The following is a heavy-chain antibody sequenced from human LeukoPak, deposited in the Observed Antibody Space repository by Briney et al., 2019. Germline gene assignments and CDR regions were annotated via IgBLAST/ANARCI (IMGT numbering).Heavy chain of an antibody. V-gene: IGHV4-38-2*01. J-gene: IGHJ3*02. CDR1: GYSISSGYY. CDR2: IYYSGST. CDR3: ASPGSAFDI. Sequence: PSETLSLTCAVSGYSISSGYYWGWIRQPPGKGLEWIGSIYYSGSTYYNPSLKSRVTISVDTSKNQFSLKLSSVTAADTAVYYCASPGSAFDIWGQGTMVTVSS.